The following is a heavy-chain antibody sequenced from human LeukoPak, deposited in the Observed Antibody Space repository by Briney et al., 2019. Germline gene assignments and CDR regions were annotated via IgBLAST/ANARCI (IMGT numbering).Heavy chain of an antibody. CDR3: ARDKTYYDFWSGEANYYYYMDV. CDR1: GFTVSSNY. CDR2: IYSGGST. D-gene: IGHD3-3*01. J-gene: IGHJ6*03. Sequence: GGSLRLSCAASGFTVSSNYMSWVRQAPGKGLEWVSVIYSGGSTYYADSVKGRFTISRDNSKNTLYLQMNSLRAEDTAVYYCARDKTYYDFWSGEANYYYYMDVWGKGTTVTVSS. V-gene: IGHV3-53*01.